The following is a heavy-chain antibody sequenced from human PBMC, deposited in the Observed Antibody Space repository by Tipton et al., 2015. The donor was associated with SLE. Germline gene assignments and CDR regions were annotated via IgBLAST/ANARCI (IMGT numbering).Heavy chain of an antibody. CDR3: ARGAGYEDL. D-gene: IGHD5-12*01. V-gene: IGHV4-59*01. J-gene: IGHJ5*02. CDR2: IFYSGST. CDR1: GGSISSYY. Sequence: TLSLTCSLSGGSISSYYWSWIRQSPGKGLEWIGYIFYSGSTKYNPSLKSRVTISVDTSKNQFSLKLNSVTAADTAVYYCARGAGYEDLWGQGTLVTVSA.